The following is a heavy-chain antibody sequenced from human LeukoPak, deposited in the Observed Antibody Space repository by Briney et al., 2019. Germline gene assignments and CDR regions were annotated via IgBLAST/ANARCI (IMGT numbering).Heavy chain of an antibody. CDR1: GFTFSSYW. CDR3: ARAIDYYGSGSYYYYFDY. D-gene: IGHD3-10*01. V-gene: IGHV3-7*01. CDR2: IKQDGSEK. Sequence: GWSMRLSCAASGFTFSSYWMSWVRQAPGKGLEWVANIKQDGSEKYYVDSVKGRFTISRDNAKNSLYLQMNSLRAEDTAVYYCARAIDYYGSGSYYYYFDYWGQGTLVTVSS. J-gene: IGHJ4*02.